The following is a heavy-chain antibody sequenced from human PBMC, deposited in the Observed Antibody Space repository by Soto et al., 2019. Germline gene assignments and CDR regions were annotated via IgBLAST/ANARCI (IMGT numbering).Heavy chain of an antibody. Sequence: PGGSLRLSCVASGFTVDDYAMHWVRQAPGKGLEWVSGISANGDNVDYADSVKGRFTVSRDNAKNSLFLQMNSLRPGDTALYYCAKDMKWGGMTTIHYFDSWGQGTQVTVSS. CDR3: AKDMKWGGMTTIHYFDS. J-gene: IGHJ4*02. CDR1: GFTVDDYA. CDR2: ISANGDNV. D-gene: IGHD4-17*01. V-gene: IGHV3-9*01.